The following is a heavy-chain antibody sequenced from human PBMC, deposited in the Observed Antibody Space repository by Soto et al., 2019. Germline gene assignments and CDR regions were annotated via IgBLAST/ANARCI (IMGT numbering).Heavy chain of an antibody. CDR3: ARESEDLTSNFDY. Sequence: EVQLVESGGGLVKPGGSLRLSCAASGFTFTRYSMNWVLHAPGKGLEWVSSISSTTNYIYYGDSMKGRFTISRDNANNSLYLEMNSLRAEDTAVYYCARESEDLTSNFDYWGQGTLVTVSS. CDR1: GFTFTRYS. J-gene: IGHJ4*02. CDR2: ISSTTNYI. V-gene: IGHV3-21*06.